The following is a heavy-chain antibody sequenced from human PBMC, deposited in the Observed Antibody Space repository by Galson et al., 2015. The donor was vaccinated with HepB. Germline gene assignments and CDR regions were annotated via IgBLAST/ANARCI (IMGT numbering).Heavy chain of an antibody. V-gene: IGHV1-3*01. Sequence: SVKVSCKASGYTFTSYAMHWVRQAPGQRLEWMGWINAGNGNTKYSQKFQGRVTITRDTSASTAYMELNSLRSEDTAVYYCARGAYNSYYFDYWGQGTLVTVSS. J-gene: IGHJ4*02. CDR3: ARGAYNSYYFDY. CDR1: GYTFTSYA. CDR2: INAGNGNT. D-gene: IGHD1-1*01.